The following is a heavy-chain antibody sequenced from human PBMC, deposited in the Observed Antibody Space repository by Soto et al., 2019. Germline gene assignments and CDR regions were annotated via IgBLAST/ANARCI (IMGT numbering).Heavy chain of an antibody. CDR3: ARIVVVPAAYDY. CDR2: IYPGDSDA. J-gene: IGHJ4*02. Sequence: PGESLKISCKGSGYSLTTYWIGWVRQMPGKGLEWMGIIYPGDSDATYSPSFQGQVTISADTSISTAYLQWSSLKASDTAMYYCARIVVVPAAYDYWGQGTLVTVSS. D-gene: IGHD2-2*01. CDR1: GYSLTTYW. V-gene: IGHV5-51*01.